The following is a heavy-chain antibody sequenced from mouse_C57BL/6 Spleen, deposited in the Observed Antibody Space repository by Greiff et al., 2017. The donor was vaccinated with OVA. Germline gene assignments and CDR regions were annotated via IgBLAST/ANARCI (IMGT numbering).Heavy chain of an antibody. CDR3: TSKGYYSNYDCYFEV. Sequence: EVMLVESGGGLVQPGGSMKLSCAASGFTFSDAWMDWVRQSPEKGLEWVAEIRNKANNHATYYAESVKGRFTISRDDSKSSVYLQMNSLRAEDTGIYYCTSKGYYSNYDCYFEVWGTGTTVTVSS. CDR2: IRNKANNHAT. J-gene: IGHJ1*03. CDR1: GFTFSDAW. V-gene: IGHV6-6*01. D-gene: IGHD2-5*01.